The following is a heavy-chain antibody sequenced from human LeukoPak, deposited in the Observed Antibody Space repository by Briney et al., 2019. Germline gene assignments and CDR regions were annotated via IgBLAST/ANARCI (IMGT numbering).Heavy chain of an antibody. CDR2: IYYSGST. CDR1: GGSISNGDHY. J-gene: IGHJ4*02. D-gene: IGHD3-22*01. CDR3: ARGYYDSSGGPNFDY. V-gene: IGHV4-30-4*08. Sequence: SETLSLTCTVSGGSISNGDHYWSWIRQHPGKGLEWIGHIYYSGSTYYNPSLKSRVTISVDRSKNQFSLKLSSVTAADTAVYYCARGYYDSSGGPNFDYWGQGTLVTVSS.